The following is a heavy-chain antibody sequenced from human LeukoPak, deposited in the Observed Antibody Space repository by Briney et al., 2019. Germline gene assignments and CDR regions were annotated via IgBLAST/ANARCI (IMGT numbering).Heavy chain of an antibody. J-gene: IGHJ4*02. V-gene: IGHV3-30*03. CDR2: ILDDGSNK. CDR1: GFTFSRFG. CDR3: ARESVEVMVRVPIIDY. Sequence: PGRSLRLSCAASGFTFSRFGMHWVRQAPGKGLEWVAVILDDGSNKYYADSVKGRFTISRDNAKNSLYLQMNSLRAEDTAVYYCARESVEVMVRVPIIDYWGQGTLVTVSS. D-gene: IGHD3-10*01.